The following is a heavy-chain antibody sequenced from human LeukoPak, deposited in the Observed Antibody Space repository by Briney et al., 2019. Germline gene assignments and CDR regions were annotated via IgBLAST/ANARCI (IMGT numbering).Heavy chain of an antibody. Sequence: GGSLRLSCAASGSTFSNYAMSWVRQAPGKGLEWVAGISDTGGSTHYADSVKGRFTISRDNSKNTVYLQMRNLRVEHTAVYYCAKVVAGNIDYYFDYWGQGILVAVSS. CDR3: AKVVAGNIDYYFDY. CDR1: GSTFSNYA. CDR2: ISDTGGST. J-gene: IGHJ4*02. V-gene: IGHV3-23*01. D-gene: IGHD2/OR15-2a*01.